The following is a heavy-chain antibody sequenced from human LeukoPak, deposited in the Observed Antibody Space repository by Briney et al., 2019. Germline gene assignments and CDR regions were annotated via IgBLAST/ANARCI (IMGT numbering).Heavy chain of an antibody. CDR1: GFTFSSYG. Sequence: GGSLRHSCAASGFTFSSYGMHWVRQAPGKGLEWVAVIWYDGSNKYYADSVKGRFTISRDNSKNTLYLQMNSLRAEDTAVYYCARVLPYSSSPGYWGQGTLVTVSS. CDR3: ARVLPYSSSPGY. CDR2: IWYDGSNK. J-gene: IGHJ4*02. D-gene: IGHD6-13*01. V-gene: IGHV3-33*01.